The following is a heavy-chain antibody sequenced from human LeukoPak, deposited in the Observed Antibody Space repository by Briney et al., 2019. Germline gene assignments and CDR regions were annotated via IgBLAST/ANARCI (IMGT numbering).Heavy chain of an antibody. CDR1: GVSIRSSIYY. Sequence: PQTLSLTCTLSGVSIRSSIYYWGWIRQPPGKGVEWVGRIFHIGRTYYNMCPKSLVTISVETSKNQFSPHLNSVTAADTSVYVCASHFSTDAFDIWGQGTMVTVSS. CDR3: ASHFSTDAFDI. CDR2: IFHIGRT. V-gene: IGHV4-39*01. D-gene: IGHD2/OR15-2a*01. J-gene: IGHJ3*02.